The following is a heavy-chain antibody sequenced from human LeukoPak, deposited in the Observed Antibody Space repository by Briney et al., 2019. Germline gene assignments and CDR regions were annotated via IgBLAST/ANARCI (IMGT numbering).Heavy chain of an antibody. V-gene: IGHV1-18*01. J-gene: IGHJ5*02. CDR2: VSGYNGNT. CDR3: ARGFWRTSSSWENNWFDP. D-gene: IGHD6-13*01. Sequence: EASVKVSCKASGYIFTNFGISWVRQARGQGLEWMGWVSGYNGNTKYVQKFQGRVTMTTDTSTSTAYMELRSLRSEDTAVYYCARGFWRTSSSWENNWFDPWGQGTLVTVSS. CDR1: GYIFTNFG.